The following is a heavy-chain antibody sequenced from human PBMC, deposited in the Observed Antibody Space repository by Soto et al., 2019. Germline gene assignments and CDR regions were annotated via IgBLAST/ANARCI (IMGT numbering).Heavy chain of an antibody. V-gene: IGHV1-18*01. CDR1: SYTFTSYG. CDR3: ARDTSNYFDY. J-gene: IGHJ4*02. Sequence: QVQLVQSGVEVKKPGASVKVSCKASSYTFTSYGITWVRRAPGQGLEWMGWISAYNGNTNYAQKLQGRVTMTTDTSTSTAYMELRSLRSDDTSIYYCARDTSNYFDYWGQGTLVTVSS. CDR2: ISAYNGNT. D-gene: IGHD2-2*01.